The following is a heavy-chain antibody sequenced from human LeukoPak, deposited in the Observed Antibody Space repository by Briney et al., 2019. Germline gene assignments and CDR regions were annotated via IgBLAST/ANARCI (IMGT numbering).Heavy chain of an antibody. J-gene: IGHJ5*02. CDR3: AREFTYYYDSSGHGFDP. D-gene: IGHD3-22*01. CDR1: GGSISSYY. CDR2: IYYSGST. Sequence: SETLSLNCTVSGGSISSYYWSWIRQPPGKGLEWIGYIYYSGSTNYNPSLKSRVTISVDTSKNQFSLKLSSVTAADTAVYYCAREFTYYYDSSGHGFDPWGQGTLVTVSS. V-gene: IGHV4-59*01.